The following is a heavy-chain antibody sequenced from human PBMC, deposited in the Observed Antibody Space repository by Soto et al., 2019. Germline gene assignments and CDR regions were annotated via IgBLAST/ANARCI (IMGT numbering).Heavy chain of an antibody. CDR3: ARGVIKFGGVIVSRTNDY. V-gene: IGHV3-30-3*01. Sequence: QVQLVESGGGVVQPGRSLRLSCAASGFTFSSYAMHWVRQAPGKGLEWVAVISYDGSNKYYADSVKGRFTISRDNSKDTLDLQMHSLRAEDTAVYYCARGVIKFGGVIVSRTNDYWGQGTLVTVSS. J-gene: IGHJ4*02. CDR1: GFTFSSYA. D-gene: IGHD3-16*02. CDR2: ISYDGSNK.